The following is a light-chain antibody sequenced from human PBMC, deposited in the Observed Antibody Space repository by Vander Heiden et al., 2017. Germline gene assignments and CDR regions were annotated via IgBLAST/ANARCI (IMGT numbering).Light chain of an antibody. CDR1: QGISSY. CDR3: QQRNSYPYT. Sequence: DIQLTQSPSFLSASVGDRVTITCLASQGISSYLAWYQQKPGKAPKLLIYAASTLQSGVPSRFSGSGSGTEFTITISSLQPEDFATYYCQQRNSYPYTFGQGTKLEIK. J-gene: IGKJ2*01. CDR2: AAS. V-gene: IGKV1-9*01.